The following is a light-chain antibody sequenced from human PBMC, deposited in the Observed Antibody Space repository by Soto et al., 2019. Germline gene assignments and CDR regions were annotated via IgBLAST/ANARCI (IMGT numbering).Light chain of an antibody. CDR3: AAWDDSLNGLVV. CDR1: SSNIGSNT. V-gene: IGLV1-44*01. CDR2: GNN. Sequence: QYVLTQPPSASGTPGQRVTISCSGTSSNIGSNTANWYQQLPGTAPKLLIYGNNQRPSGVPDRFSGSKSGTSASLAISGLQSEDEADYYCAAWDDSLNGLVVFGGGTKLTVL. J-gene: IGLJ2*01.